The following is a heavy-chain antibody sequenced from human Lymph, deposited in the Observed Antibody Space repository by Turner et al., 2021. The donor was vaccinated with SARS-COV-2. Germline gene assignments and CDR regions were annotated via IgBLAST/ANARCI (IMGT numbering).Heavy chain of an antibody. CDR1: GFTFSSYA. CDR2: ISYDETNK. V-gene: IGHV3-30-3*01. Sequence: QVQLVESGGGVVQPGRSLRLSCAASGFTFSSYAMYWVRQAPGKGLEWVALISYDETNKYYADSVKGRFTSSRDNSKNTLYLQMNSLRAEDTAVYYCARGDYYGSGSYPGKTFDYWGQGTLVTVSS. J-gene: IGHJ4*02. CDR3: ARGDYYGSGSYPGKTFDY. D-gene: IGHD3-10*01.